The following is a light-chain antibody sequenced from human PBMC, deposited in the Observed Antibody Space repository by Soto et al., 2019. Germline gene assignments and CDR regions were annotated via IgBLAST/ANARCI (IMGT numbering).Light chain of an antibody. V-gene: IGKV3D-15*01. CDR1: QSVSSN. CDR2: GAS. J-gene: IGKJ1*01. Sequence: EIVMTQSAATLSVSTGERGTLYCRASQSVSSNLAWYQQKPGQAPRLLIYGASTRATGIPARFSGSGSGTDITLTISRLEPEDFAVYYCQQSGETPTFGQGTKVDIK. CDR3: QQSGETPT.